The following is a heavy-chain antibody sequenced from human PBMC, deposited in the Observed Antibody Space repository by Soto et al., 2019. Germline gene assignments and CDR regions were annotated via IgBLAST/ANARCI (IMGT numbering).Heavy chain of an antibody. Sequence: SETLSLTCTVSGDSISTYYWSWIRQPPGKGLGWIGYIYYSGSTNYNPSLKSRVTISVDTSKNQFSLKLSSVTAGDTAVYYCARHIDPFIAAAGSSYYYYGMDVWGQGTTVTVSS. CDR2: IYYSGST. CDR1: GDSISTYY. V-gene: IGHV4-59*08. D-gene: IGHD6-13*01. CDR3: ARHIDPFIAAAGSSYYYYGMDV. J-gene: IGHJ6*02.